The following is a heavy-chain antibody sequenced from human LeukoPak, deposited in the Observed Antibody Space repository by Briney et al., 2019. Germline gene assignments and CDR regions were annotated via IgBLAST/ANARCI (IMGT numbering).Heavy chain of an antibody. V-gene: IGHV4-39*01. CDR3: VRLQGSGSPPFDY. D-gene: IGHD3-10*01. Sequence: SETLSLTCTVSGGSISSRGYYWSWIRQPPGKGLEWIGSIYYSGSTYYNPSLKSRVTISVDTSKNQFSLKLSSVTAADTALYYCVRLQGSGSPPFDYWGQGTLVTVSS. CDR2: IYYSGST. J-gene: IGHJ4*02. CDR1: GGSISSRGYY.